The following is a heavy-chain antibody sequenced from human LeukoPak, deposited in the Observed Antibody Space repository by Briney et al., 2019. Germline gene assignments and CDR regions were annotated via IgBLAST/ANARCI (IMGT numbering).Heavy chain of an antibody. CDR1: GGSISSYY. CDR2: IYYSGST. V-gene: IGHV4-59*01. J-gene: IGHJ4*02. D-gene: IGHD5-24*01. CDR3: ASFDGYNFDY. Sequence: SETLSLTCTVSGGSISSYYWSWIRQPPGKGLEWIGYIYYSGSTNYNPSLKSRVTISVDTSKNQFSLKLSSVTAADTAVYYCASFDGYNFDYWGQGTLVTVSS.